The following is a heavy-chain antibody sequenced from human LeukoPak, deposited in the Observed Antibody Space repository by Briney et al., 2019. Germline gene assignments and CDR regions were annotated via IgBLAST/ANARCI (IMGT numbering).Heavy chain of an antibody. V-gene: IGHV1-2*02. J-gene: IGHJ4*02. CDR1: GYTFTGYY. CDR2: INPNSGGT. CDR3: ARVRYCTNGVCPYYFEY. Sequence: ASVKVSCKASGYTFTGYYMHWVRQAPGQGLEWMGWINPNSGGTNYAQKFQGRVTMTRDTSISTAYMELSRLRSDDTAVYYCARVRYCTNGVCPYYFEYWGQGTLVTVSS. D-gene: IGHD2-8*01.